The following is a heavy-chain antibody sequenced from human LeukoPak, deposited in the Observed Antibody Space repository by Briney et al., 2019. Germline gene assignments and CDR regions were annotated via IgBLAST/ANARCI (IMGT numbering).Heavy chain of an antibody. CDR2: ISSSGSTI. V-gene: IGHV3-48*03. CDR1: GFTFSSYE. J-gene: IGHJ4*02. Sequence: GGSLRLSCAASGFTFSSYEMNWVRRAPGKGLEWVSYISSSGSTIYDADSVKGRFTISRDNAKNSLYLQMNSLRVEDTAVYYCAKHHRMAARLVYFDYWGQGTLVTVSS. CDR3: AKHHRMAARLVYFDY. D-gene: IGHD6-6*01.